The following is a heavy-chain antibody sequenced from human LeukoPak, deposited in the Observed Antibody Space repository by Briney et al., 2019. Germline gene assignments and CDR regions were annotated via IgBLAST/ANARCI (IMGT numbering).Heavy chain of an antibody. Sequence: GGSLRLSCAASGFTFDDYAMHWVRRAPGKGLEWVSGISWNSGSIGYADSVKGRFTISRDNAKNSLYLQMNSLRAEDTALYYCAKVASYCSGGSCYSPYYYGMDVWGQGTTVTVSS. J-gene: IGHJ6*02. CDR2: ISWNSGSI. CDR3: AKVASYCSGGSCYSPYYYGMDV. D-gene: IGHD2-15*01. CDR1: GFTFDDYA. V-gene: IGHV3-9*01.